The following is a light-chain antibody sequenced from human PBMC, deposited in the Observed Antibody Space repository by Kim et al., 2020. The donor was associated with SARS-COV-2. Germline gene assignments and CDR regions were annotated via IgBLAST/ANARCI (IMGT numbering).Light chain of an antibody. CDR2: GKN. J-gene: IGLJ3*02. Sequence: ALGQTVRITCQGDSLRSYYASWYQQKPGQAPVLVIYGKNNRPSGIPERFSGSSSGNTASLTITGAQAEDEADYYCNSRNSSGTPWVFGGGTQLTVL. CDR3: NSRNSSGTPWV. CDR1: SLRSYY. V-gene: IGLV3-19*01.